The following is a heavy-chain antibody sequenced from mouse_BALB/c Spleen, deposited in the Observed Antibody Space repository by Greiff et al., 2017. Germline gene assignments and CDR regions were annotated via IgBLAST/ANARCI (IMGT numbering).Heavy chain of an antibody. CDR2: ISYSGST. V-gene: IGHV3-2*02. CDR3: ATTIYYGNHWYFDV. D-gene: IGHD2-1*01. J-gene: IGHJ1*01. Sequence: VQLKQSGPGLVKPSQSLSLTCTVTGYSITSDYAWNWIRQFPGNKLEWMGYISYSGSTSYNPSLKSRISITRDTSKNQFFLQLNSVTTEDTATYYCATTIYYGNHWYFDVWGAGTTVTVSS. CDR1: GYSITSDYA.